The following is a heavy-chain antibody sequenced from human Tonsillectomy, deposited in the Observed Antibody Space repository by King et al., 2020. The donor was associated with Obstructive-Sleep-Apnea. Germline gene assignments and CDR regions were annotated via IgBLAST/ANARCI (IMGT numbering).Heavy chain of an antibody. CDR2: IYPGDSDT. V-gene: IGHV5-51*01. J-gene: IGHJ5*02. Sequence: QLVQSGAELRKPGECLKISCEASGYIFTNSWIGWVRQMPGKGLEWVGIIYPGDSDTRYSPSFEGQVTISADKSASTAYLQWNSLKASDSARYYCARPNMGVVAFLSWGQGTLVTVSS. D-gene: IGHD3-16*01. CDR1: GYIFTNSW. CDR3: ARPNMGVVAFLS.